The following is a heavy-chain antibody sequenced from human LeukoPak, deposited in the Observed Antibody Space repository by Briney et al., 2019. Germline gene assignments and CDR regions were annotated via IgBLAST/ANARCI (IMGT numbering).Heavy chain of an antibody. CDR2: IYYSGNT. D-gene: IGHD3-22*01. J-gene: IGHJ4*02. CDR1: GGSISSSNYY. V-gene: IGHV4-39*01. Sequence: SETLSLTCTVSGGSISSSNYYWGWIRQPPGKGLEWIGSIYYSGNTYDNPSLKSRVTIFVDTSKNQFSLRLTSVTAADTAVYYCARIPYYYDSSGYYYPDHFGYWGQGTLVTVSS. CDR3: ARIPYYYDSSGYYYPDHFGY.